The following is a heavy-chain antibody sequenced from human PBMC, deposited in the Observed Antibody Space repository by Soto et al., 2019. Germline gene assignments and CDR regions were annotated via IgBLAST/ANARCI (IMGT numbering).Heavy chain of an antibody. D-gene: IGHD3-3*01. CDR1: GFTFSSYS. V-gene: IGHV3-48*01. CDR3: ARDTYYDFWSGYYTGSAFDI. J-gene: IGHJ3*02. Sequence: GGSLRLSCAASGFTFSSYSMNWVRQAPGKGLEWVSYISSSSTIYYADSVKGRFTISRDNAKNSLYLQMNSLRAEDTAVYYCARDTYYDFWSGYYTGSAFDIWGQGTMVTVSS. CDR2: ISSSSTI.